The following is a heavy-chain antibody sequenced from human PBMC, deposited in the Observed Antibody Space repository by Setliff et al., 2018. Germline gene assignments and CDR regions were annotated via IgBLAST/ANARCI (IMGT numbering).Heavy chain of an antibody. CDR2: IIPLFETT. CDR3: ALEYSNSSPTVYYYMDV. J-gene: IGHJ6*03. D-gene: IGHD6-6*01. V-gene: IGHV1-69*06. CDR1: GGIFNSFS. Sequence: GASVKVSCKASGGIFNSFSITWVRQAPGQGLEWMGRIIPLFETTNYVGKFQGRVTITADKSTSTAYMELSRLTSEDTAVYYCALEYSNSSPTVYYYMDVWGKGTTVTVSS.